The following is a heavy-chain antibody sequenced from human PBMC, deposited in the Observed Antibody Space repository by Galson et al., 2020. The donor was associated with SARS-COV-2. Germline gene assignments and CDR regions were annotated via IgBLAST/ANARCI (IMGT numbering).Heavy chain of an antibody. Sequence: SVKVSCKASGGTFSSYAISWVRQAPGQGLEWLGGIIPIFGTANYAQKFQGRVTITADESTSTAYMELSSLRSEDTAVYYCASDYGDYPLGYWGQGTLVTVSS. CDR2: IIPIFGTA. CDR1: GGTFSSYA. D-gene: IGHD4-17*01. V-gene: IGHV1-69*13. J-gene: IGHJ4*02. CDR3: ASDYGDYPLGY.